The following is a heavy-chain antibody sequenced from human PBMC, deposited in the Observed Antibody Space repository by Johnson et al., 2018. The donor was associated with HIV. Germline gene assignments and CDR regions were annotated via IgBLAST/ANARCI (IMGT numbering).Heavy chain of an antibody. V-gene: IGHV3-7*01. CDR1: GFTVSSNY. CDR2: IQQDGSEK. J-gene: IGHJ3*02. Sequence: MLLVESGGGLIKPGGSLRLSCAVSGFTVSSNYMSWVRQAPGKGLEWVANIQQDGSEKDYVASVKGRFTISRDNAKNSLYLQLNSPRADDTAVYFCARDRFGDSDAFDIWGQGTMVTVSS. CDR3: ARDRFGDSDAFDI. D-gene: IGHD4-17*01.